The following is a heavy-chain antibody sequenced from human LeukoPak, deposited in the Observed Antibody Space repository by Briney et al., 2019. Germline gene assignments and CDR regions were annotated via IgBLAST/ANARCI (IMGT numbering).Heavy chain of an antibody. CDR1: GGTFSSYT. V-gene: IGHV1-69*02. D-gene: IGHD4-11*01. CDR2: IIPILGIA. J-gene: IGHJ5*02. CDR3: ARALWYMTTVTYNWFDP. Sequence: SVKVSCKASGGTFSSYTISWVRQAPGQGLEWMGRIIPILGIADYAQKFQGRVTITADKSTSTAYMELSSLRSEDTAVYYCARALWYMTTVTYNWFDPWGQGTLVTVSS.